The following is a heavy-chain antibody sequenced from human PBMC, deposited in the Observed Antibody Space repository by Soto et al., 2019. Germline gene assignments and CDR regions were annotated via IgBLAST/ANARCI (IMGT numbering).Heavy chain of an antibody. Sequence: SETLSLTCTVSGGSINSGRYSWTWILQPPGKGLEWIGHMYHTGTTYYNPSLKGRVTMSVDTSKNQFSLKLSSVTAADTAVYYCARGINYYDSSGYSWFDPWGRGTLVTVSS. CDR1: GGSINSGRYS. CDR2: MYHTGTT. J-gene: IGHJ5*02. CDR3: ARGINYYDSSGYSWFDP. V-gene: IGHV4-30-2*01. D-gene: IGHD3-22*01.